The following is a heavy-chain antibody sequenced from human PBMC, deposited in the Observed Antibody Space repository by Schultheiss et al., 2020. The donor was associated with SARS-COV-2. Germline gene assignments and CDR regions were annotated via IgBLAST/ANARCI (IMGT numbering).Heavy chain of an antibody. CDR1: GGSISSYY. J-gene: IGHJ5*02. D-gene: IGHD6-6*01. V-gene: IGHV4-59*01. CDR2: IYYSGST. CDR3: AGAARPAIWFDP. Sequence: SETLSLTCTVSGGSISSYYWSWIRQPPGKGLEWIGYIYYSGSTNYNPPLKSRVTISVDTSKNQFSLMLSSVTAADTAVYYCAGAARPAIWFDPWGQGTLVTVSS.